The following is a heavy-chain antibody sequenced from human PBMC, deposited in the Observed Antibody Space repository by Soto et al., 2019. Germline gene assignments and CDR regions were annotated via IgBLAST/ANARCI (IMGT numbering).Heavy chain of an antibody. CDR1: GFTFSSYG. J-gene: IGHJ6*02. CDR3: ARDQGGGFLLYGMDV. Sequence: GGSLRLSCAASGFTFSSYGMHWVRQAPGKGLEWVAVIWYDGSNKYYADSVKGRFTISRDNSKNTLYLQMNSLRAEDTAVYYCARDQGGGFLLYGMDVWGQGTTVTVSS. CDR2: IWYDGSNK. D-gene: IGHD3-16*01. V-gene: IGHV3-33*01.